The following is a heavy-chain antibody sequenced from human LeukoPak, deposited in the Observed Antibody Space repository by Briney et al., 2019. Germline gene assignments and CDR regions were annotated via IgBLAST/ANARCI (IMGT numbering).Heavy chain of an antibody. J-gene: IGHJ4*02. Sequence: GGSLRLSCTASGFTFSSYWMSWVRQAPGKGLEWVANIKQEGSEKYYVDSVKGRFTISRDNAKNSLYLQMNSLRAEDTAVYYCARLPLSYYDFWSGYIGSPWYFDYWGQGTLVTVSS. D-gene: IGHD3-3*01. V-gene: IGHV3-7*01. CDR1: GFTFSSYW. CDR3: ARLPLSYYDFWSGYIGSPWYFDY. CDR2: IKQEGSEK.